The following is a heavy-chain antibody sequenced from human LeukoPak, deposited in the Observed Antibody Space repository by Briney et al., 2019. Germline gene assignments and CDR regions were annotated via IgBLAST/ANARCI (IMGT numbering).Heavy chain of an antibody. Sequence: GGSLRLSCAASGFTFSSYWLSWVRQAPGKGLEWVANIKQDGSEKYYVDSAKGRFTISRDNAKNSLYLQMNSLRAEDTAVYYWARAGGEDTAMNDYWGQGTLVTVSS. V-gene: IGHV3-7*01. D-gene: IGHD5-18*01. CDR2: IKQDGSEK. CDR3: ARAGGEDTAMNDY. J-gene: IGHJ4*02. CDR1: GFTFSSYW.